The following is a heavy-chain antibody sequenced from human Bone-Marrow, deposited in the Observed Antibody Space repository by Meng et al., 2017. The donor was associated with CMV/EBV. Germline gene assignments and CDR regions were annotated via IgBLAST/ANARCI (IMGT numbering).Heavy chain of an antibody. CDR1: GFTFSSYW. D-gene: IGHD5-12*01. Sequence: GESLKISCGAAGFTFSSYWMSWVRQAPGKGLEWVANIKQDGGETYYAASVKGRFTISRDNSKNTLYLQMNSLRAEDTAVYYCARVRVLYWYFDLWGRGTLVTVSS. CDR2: IKQDGGET. CDR3: ARVRVLYWYFDL. V-gene: IGHV3-7*01. J-gene: IGHJ2*01.